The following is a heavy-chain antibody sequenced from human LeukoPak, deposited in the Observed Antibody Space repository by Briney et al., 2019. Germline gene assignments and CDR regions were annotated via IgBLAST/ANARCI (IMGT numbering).Heavy chain of an antibody. D-gene: IGHD2-2*01. CDR2: INHGGST. CDR1: GGSISSGGYY. CDR3: ARRVLGYCSSTSCYDPYYFDY. Sequence: SQTLSLTCTVSGGSISSGGYYWSWIRQHPGKGLEWIGEINHGGSTNYNPSLKSRVTISVDTSKNQFSLKLSSVTAADTAVYYCARRVLGYCSSTSCYDPYYFDYWGQGTLVTVSS. V-gene: IGHV4-31*03. J-gene: IGHJ4*02.